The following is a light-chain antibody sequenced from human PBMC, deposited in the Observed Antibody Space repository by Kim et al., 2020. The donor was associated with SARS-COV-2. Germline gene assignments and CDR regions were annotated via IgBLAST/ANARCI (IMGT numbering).Light chain of an antibody. V-gene: IGLV3-19*01. CDR3: NSRDKSGDHVL. CDR1: SLRTYY. J-gene: IGLJ2*01. Sequence: ALGQTVTITCQGDSLRTYYASWYQQKPGQAPILVIYGKNNRPSGIPDRFSGSSSGNTASLTVTGAQAVDEADYYCNSRDKSGDHVLFGGGTKLIVL. CDR2: GKN.